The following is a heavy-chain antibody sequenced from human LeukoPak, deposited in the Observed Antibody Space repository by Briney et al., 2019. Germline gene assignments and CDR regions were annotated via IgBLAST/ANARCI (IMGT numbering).Heavy chain of an antibody. CDR3: ARDLDYSSPFDY. D-gene: IGHD4-11*01. J-gene: IGHJ4*02. CDR1: GFTFSSYA. Sequence: GGSLRLSCAASGFTFSSYAMHWVRQAPGKGLEWVAVISYDGSNKYYADSVKGRFTISRDNSKNTLYLQMNSLRAEDTAVYYCARDLDYSSPFDYWGQGTLVTVSS. V-gene: IGHV3-30-3*01. CDR2: ISYDGSNK.